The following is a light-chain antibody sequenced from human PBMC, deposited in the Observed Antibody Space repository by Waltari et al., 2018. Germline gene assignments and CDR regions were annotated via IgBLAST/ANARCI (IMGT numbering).Light chain of an antibody. J-gene: IGLJ2*01. CDR1: SSDVGGYNY. Sequence: QSALTQPRSVSGSPGQSVTISCTGTSSDVGGYNYVSWYQHHPGKAPKLMIYDVRKRPSGVPGRFSGSKPGNTASLTSSGLQAEDEADYYCCSYAGSYTPVVLGGGTKVTVL. CDR3: CSYAGSYTPVV. CDR2: DVR. V-gene: IGLV2-11*01.